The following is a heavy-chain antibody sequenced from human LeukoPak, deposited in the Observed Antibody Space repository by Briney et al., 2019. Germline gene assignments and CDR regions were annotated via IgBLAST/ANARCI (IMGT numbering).Heavy chain of an antibody. V-gene: IGHV4-59*12. CDR1: GGSISSYY. CDR2: IHYSGST. J-gene: IGHJ4*02. CDR3: ARRGGDYVWGSYRPKGGNFDY. Sequence: PSETLSLTCTVSGGSISSYYWSWIRQPPGKGLEWIGYIHYSGSTNYNPSLKSRVTISVDTSKNQFSLKLSSVTAADTAVYYCARRGGDYVWGSYRPKGGNFDYWGQGTLVTVSS. D-gene: IGHD3-16*02.